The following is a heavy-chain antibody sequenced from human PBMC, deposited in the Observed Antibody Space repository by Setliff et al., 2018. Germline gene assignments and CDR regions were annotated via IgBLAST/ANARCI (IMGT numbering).Heavy chain of an antibody. CDR2: IWYDGST. Sequence: GGSLRLSCAASGFTFSSYGMHWVRQAPGKGLEWVAVIWYDGSTYYADSVKGRFTISRDNSKNTLYLQMGSLRAEDMAVYYCAGDGDSSGWYAGGEFDYWGQGTLVTVSS. CDR1: GFTFSSYG. D-gene: IGHD6-19*01. CDR3: AGDGDSSGWYAGGEFDY. V-gene: IGHV3-33*01. J-gene: IGHJ4*02.